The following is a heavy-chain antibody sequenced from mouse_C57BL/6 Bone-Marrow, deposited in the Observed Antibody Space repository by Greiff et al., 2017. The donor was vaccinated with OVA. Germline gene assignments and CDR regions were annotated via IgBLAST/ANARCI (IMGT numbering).Heavy chain of an antibody. CDR2: IDPETGGT. D-gene: IGHD5-1*01. CDR1: GYTFTDYE. J-gene: IGHJ1*03. Sequence: QVQLKQSGAELVRPGASVTLSCKASGYTFTDYEMHWVKQTPVHGLEWIGAIDPETGGTAYNQKFKGKAILTADKSSSTAYMELRSLTSEDSAVYYCTRGEYDWYFDVWGTGTTVTVSS. CDR3: TRGEYDWYFDV. V-gene: IGHV1-15*01.